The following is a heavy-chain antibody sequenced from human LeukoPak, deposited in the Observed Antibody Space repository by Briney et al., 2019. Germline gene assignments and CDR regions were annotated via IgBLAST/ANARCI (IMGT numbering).Heavy chain of an antibody. D-gene: IGHD5-24*01. CDR1: GYTFTSYD. CDR3: ARLNRRDGYNYPRAYFDY. V-gene: IGHV1-8*01. Sequence: ASVKVSCKASGYTFTSYDINWVRQATGQGLEWMGWMNPNSGNTGYAQKFQGRVTMTRNTSISTAYMELSSLRSEDTAVYYCARLNRRDGYNYPRAYFDYWGQGTLVTVSS. J-gene: IGHJ4*02. CDR2: MNPNSGNT.